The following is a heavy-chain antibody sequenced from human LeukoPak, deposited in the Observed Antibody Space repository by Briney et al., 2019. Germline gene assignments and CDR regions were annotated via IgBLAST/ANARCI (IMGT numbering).Heavy chain of an antibody. V-gene: IGHV3-9*03. J-gene: IGHJ4*02. D-gene: IGHD2-15*01. CDR3: AKDTSQHVVEGFFDY. CDR1: GFTFDDFA. Sequence: PGRSLRLSCVASGFTFDDFAMHWVRQAPGKGLEWVSGISWNGGNKDYADSVKGRFTISRDNAKNSLYLQMNSLRVEDMAWYYCAKDTSQHVVEGFFDYWGQGSLVTVCS. CDR2: ISWNGGNK.